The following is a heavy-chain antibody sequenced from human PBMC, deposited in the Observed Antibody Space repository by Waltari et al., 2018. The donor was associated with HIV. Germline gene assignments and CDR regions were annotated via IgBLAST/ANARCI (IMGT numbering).Heavy chain of an antibody. CDR2: SYPDDSDI. J-gene: IGHJ6*02. D-gene: IGHD3-10*01. Sequence: EVQLVQSGAEVKKPGESLKISCKGSGYTFTNHWIGWVRQMPGKGLEWMGTSYPDDSDIKYNPSFQGQVTISVDKSISIAYLQWNSLEASDSATYYCARARYYNYGMDVWGQGTTVTVSS. V-gene: IGHV5-51*01. CDR3: ARARYYNYGMDV. CDR1: GYTFTNHW.